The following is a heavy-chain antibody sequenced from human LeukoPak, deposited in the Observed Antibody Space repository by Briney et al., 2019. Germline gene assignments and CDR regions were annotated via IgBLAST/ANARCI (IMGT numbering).Heavy chain of an antibody. V-gene: IGHV4-39*01. D-gene: IGHD1-14*01. CDR2: IYSSGST. CDR3: AGFRYNGTHAY. CDR1: GGSISSGDCD. J-gene: IGHJ4*02. Sequence: SETLSLTCSVSGGSISSGDCDWGWIRQPPGKGLEWIGTIYSSGSTYYNPSLKSRVSISVDTSKNQFSLKLRSVTAADTAVYYCAGFRYNGTHAYWGLGTQVAVSS.